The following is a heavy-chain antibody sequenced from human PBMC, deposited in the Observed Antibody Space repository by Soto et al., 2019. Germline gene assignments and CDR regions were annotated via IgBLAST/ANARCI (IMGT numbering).Heavy chain of an antibody. CDR2: IWYDGSNK. CDR3: ARGPPAWKNRGTTAFDI. CDR1: GFTFSSYG. V-gene: IGHV3-33*01. D-gene: IGHD1-1*01. Sequence: QVQLVESGGGVVQPGRSLRLSCAASGFTFSSYGMHWVRQAPGKGLEWVAVIWYDGSNKYYADSVKGRFTISRDNSKNTLYLQMNSLRAEDTAVYYCARGPPAWKNRGTTAFDIWGQGTMVTVSS. J-gene: IGHJ3*02.